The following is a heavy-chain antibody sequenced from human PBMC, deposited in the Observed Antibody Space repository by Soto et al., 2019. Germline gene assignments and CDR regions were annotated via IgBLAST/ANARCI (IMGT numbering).Heavy chain of an antibody. V-gene: IGHV1-18*04. Sequence: GASVKVSCKASGYTFTSYGISWVRQAPGQGLEGMGWISAYNGNTNYAQKLQGRVAMTTDTSTSTAYMELRSLRSDDTAVYYCASLTYYYDSSGYYWFDPWGQGTLVTVSS. J-gene: IGHJ5*02. CDR1: GYTFTSYG. CDR3: ASLTYYYDSSGYYWFDP. D-gene: IGHD3-22*01. CDR2: ISAYNGNT.